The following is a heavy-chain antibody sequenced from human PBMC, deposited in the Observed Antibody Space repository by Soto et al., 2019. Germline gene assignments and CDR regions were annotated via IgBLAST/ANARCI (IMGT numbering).Heavy chain of an antibody. CDR2: IGTAGDT. CDR1: GFTFSSYD. V-gene: IGHV3-13*01. J-gene: IGHJ4*02. D-gene: IGHD1-26*01. Sequence: EVQLVESGGGLVQPGGSLRLSCAASGFTFSSYDLHWVRQGSGKGLEWVSSIGTAGDTYYPGSVKGRFTISRENAKNSLYLQMNSLRDGDTAVYYCARAPSGSHNIDYWGQGTLVTVSS. CDR3: ARAPSGSHNIDY.